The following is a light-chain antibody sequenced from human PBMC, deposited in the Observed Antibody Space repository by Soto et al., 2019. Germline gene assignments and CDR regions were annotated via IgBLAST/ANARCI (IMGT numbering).Light chain of an antibody. CDR1: QGFGSY. J-gene: IGKJ4*01. CDR3: QEPGS. CDR2: AAS. Sequence: DIQLTQSPSFLSASVGDRITITCRASQGFGSYLAWYQQKPGKAPKLLIYAASTLHSGVPSRFSGSGSGTEFTLTNSSLQPDYCATYYCQEPGSFGGGTKVEIK. V-gene: IGKV1-9*01.